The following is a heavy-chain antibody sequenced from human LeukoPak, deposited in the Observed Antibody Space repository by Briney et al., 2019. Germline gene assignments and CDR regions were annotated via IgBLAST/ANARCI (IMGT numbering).Heavy chain of an antibody. Sequence: SETLSLTCTVSGGSISSYYWSWVRQPAGKGLEWIGSIYYSGSTYYNPSLKSRVTISVDTSKNQFSLNLSSVTAADTAVYFCARDEGSSYTFDYRGQGTLVTVSS. CDR3: ARDEGSSYTFDY. CDR2: IYYSGST. V-gene: IGHV4-4*07. CDR1: GGSISSYY. D-gene: IGHD2-2*01. J-gene: IGHJ4*02.